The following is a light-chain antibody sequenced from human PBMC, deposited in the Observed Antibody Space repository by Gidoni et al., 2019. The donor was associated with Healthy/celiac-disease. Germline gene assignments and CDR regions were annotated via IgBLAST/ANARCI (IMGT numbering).Light chain of an antibody. CDR1: SSDVGGYNY. CDR2: DVS. V-gene: IGLV2-14*03. Sequence: SALPQPASVSGSLGRSITISCTGTSSDVGGYNYVSWYQQHPGKAPKLMIYDVSNRPSGVSNRFSGSKSGNTASLTISGLQAEDEADYYCSSYTSSSTRVFGGGTKLTVL. CDR3: SSYTSSSTRV. J-gene: IGLJ3*02.